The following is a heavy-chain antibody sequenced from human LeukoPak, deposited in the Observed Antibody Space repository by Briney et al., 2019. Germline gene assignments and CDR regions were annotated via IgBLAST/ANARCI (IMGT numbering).Heavy chain of an antibody. CDR3: AKDGMVGATTGLFYFDY. J-gene: IGHJ4*02. D-gene: IGHD1-26*01. Sequence: GGTLRLSCAASGFTFSNYGMSWVRQAPGKGLEWVSDISATIGSTEYADSVKGRFTISRDNSKNTLYLQMNSLRAEDTAVYYCAKDGMVGATTGLFYFDYWGQGILVTVSS. V-gene: IGHV3-23*01. CDR1: GFTFSNYG. CDR2: ISATIGST.